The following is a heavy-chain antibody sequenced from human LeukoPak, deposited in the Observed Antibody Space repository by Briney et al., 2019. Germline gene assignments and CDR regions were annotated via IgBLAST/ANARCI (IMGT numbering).Heavy chain of an antibody. CDR3: ARDLVGLGFDY. J-gene: IGHJ4*02. CDR1: GGSISSYY. CDR2: IYYSGST. Sequence: SETLSLTXTVSGGSISSYYWSWIRQPPGKGLEWIGYIYYSGSTNYNPSLKSRVTVSVDTSKNQFSLKLSSVTAADTAVYYCARDLVGLGFDYWGQGTLVTVSS. D-gene: IGHD3-16*01. V-gene: IGHV4-59*01.